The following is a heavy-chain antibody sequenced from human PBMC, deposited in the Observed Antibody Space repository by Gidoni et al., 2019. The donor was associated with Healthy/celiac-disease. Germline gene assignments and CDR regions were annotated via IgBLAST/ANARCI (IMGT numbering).Heavy chain of an antibody. V-gene: IGHV4-39*01. Sequence: QLQLQESGPGLVKPSETLSLTCTVSGGSISSSSYYWGWIRQPPGKGLEWIGSIYYSGSTYYNPSLKSRVTISVDTSKNQFSLKLSSVTAADTAVYYCARLFGLNAFDIWGQGTMVTVSS. CDR1: GGSISSSSYY. J-gene: IGHJ3*02. CDR2: IYYSGST. D-gene: IGHD3-3*01. CDR3: ARLFGLNAFDI.